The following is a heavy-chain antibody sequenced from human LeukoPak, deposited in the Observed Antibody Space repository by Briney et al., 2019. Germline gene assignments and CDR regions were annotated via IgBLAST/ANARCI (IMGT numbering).Heavy chain of an antibody. V-gene: IGHV1-3*01. J-gene: IGHJ6*02. CDR2: INAGNGNT. CDR1: GYTLTSYA. Sequence: ASVKVSCKASGYTLTSYAMHWVRQAPGQRLEWMGWINAGNGNTKYSQKFQGRVTITRDTSASTAYMELSSLRSEDTAVYYCARIRFVDTAMTYYYGMDVWGQGTTVTVSS. CDR3: ARIRFVDTAMTYYYGMDV. D-gene: IGHD5-18*01.